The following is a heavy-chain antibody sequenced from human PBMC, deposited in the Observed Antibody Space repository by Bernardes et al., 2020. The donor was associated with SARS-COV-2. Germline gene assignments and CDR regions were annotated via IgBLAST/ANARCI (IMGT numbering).Heavy chain of an antibody. Sequence: GGSLRLSCVASGFTFSDHYMSWIRQAPGKGLEWVSYIGRDTRYTNNADSVKGRFTISRDNAKNSLYLQMNSLRAEDTAVYYCARAYSYGDYHTYGYWGQGTLVTVSS. V-gene: IGHV3-11*06. J-gene: IGHJ4*02. CDR3: ARAYSYGDYHTYGY. D-gene: IGHD4-17*01. CDR2: IGRDTRYT. CDR1: GFTFSDHY.